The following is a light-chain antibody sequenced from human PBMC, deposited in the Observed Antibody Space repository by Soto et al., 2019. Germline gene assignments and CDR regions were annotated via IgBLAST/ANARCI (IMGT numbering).Light chain of an antibody. V-gene: IGLV2-14*01. CDR3: SSYTSTSTV. J-gene: IGLJ1*01. Sequence: QSVLTQPASVSGSPGQSITISCTGISSDGDDYKDVSWYQQHPGKAPKLMIYEVTYRPSGVSNRFSGSKSGNTASLTISGLPAEDEADYYCSSYTSTSTVFGTGTKVTVL. CDR1: SSDGDDYKD. CDR2: EVT.